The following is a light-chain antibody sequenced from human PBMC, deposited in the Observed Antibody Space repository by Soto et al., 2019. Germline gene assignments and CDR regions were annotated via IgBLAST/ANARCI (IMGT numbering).Light chain of an antibody. CDR2: GAS. V-gene: IGKV3-20*01. CDR1: QSVRSSY. CDR3: QQYGGSPPKLT. J-gene: IGKJ4*01. Sequence: EVVLTQSPGTLSLPPGERATLSCRARQSVRSSYLAWYQQKPGQAPRLLIYGASSRATGIPDRFSGSGSETDFTLTVSKVEPEYSAVYYCQQYGGSPPKLTFGGGTKVEIK.